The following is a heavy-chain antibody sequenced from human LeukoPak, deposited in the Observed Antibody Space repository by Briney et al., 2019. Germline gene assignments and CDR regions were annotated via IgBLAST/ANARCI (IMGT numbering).Heavy chain of an antibody. CDR1: GFTFSSYW. D-gene: IGHD3-3*01. J-gene: IGHJ6*02. CDR2: IKQDGSEK. V-gene: IGHV3-7*04. Sequence: PGGSLRLSCAASGFTFSSYWMSWVRQAPGKGLEWVANIKQDGSEKYYVDSVKGRFTISRDNSKNTLYLQMNSLRAEDTAVYYCARGGISTYDFWSGADRYYYYGMDVWGQGTTVTVSS. CDR3: ARGGISTYDFWSGADRYYYYGMDV.